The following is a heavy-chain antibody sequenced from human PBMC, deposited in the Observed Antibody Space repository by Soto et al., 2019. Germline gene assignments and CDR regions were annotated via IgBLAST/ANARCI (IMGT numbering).Heavy chain of an antibody. CDR2: IIPILGIA. Sequence: ASVKVSCKASGGTFSSYTISWVRQAPGQGLEWMGRIIPILGIANYAQKFQGRVTITADKSTSTAYMELSSLRSEDTAVYYCARGAIDCSGGSCYSQVWFDPWGQGTLVTVSS. D-gene: IGHD2-15*01. V-gene: IGHV1-69*02. J-gene: IGHJ5*02. CDR1: GGTFSSYT. CDR3: ARGAIDCSGGSCYSQVWFDP.